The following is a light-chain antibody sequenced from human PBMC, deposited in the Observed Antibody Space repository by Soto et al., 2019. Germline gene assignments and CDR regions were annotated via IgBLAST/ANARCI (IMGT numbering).Light chain of an antibody. V-gene: IGLV2-14*01. J-gene: IGLJ3*02. CDR2: EVR. CDR1: MRDVGAYNL. Sequence: QSALTQPASVSGSAGQSITISCSGTMRDVGAYNLVSWYQQHPGTAPKLIIYEVRNRPSGISSRFSGSRSGNTASLTISGLQSEDEGDYYCSSYTISSTWVFGGGTKLTVL. CDR3: SSYTISSTWV.